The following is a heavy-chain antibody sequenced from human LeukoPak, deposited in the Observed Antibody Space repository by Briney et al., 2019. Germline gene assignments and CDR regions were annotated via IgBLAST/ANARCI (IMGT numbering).Heavy chain of an antibody. Sequence: PGGSLRLSCAASGFTFSLFAMHWVRQAPGRGLEWVTFMSYDGSKQNYAESVRGRFTISRDNSKSTLYLQMNSLRTDDTAVSYCVMPHSSGGIFYYALGYWGQGSLVTVSS. CDR1: GFTFSLFA. CDR3: VMPHSSGGIFYYALGY. V-gene: IGHV3-30*04. J-gene: IGHJ4*02. D-gene: IGHD2-15*01. CDR2: MSYDGSKQ.